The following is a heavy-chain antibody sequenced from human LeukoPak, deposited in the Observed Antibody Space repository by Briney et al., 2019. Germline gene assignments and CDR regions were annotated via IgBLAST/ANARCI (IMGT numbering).Heavy chain of an antibody. CDR1: GYTFTSYD. J-gene: IGHJ6*03. CDR2: MNPNSGNT. Sequence: ASVKVSCKASGYTFTSYDINWVRQATGQGLEWMGWMNPNSGNTGYAQKFQGRVTMTRNTSISTAHMELSSLRSEDTAVYYCARGYCSSTSCLYYYYYMDVWGKGTTVTISS. CDR3: ARGYCSSTSCLYYYYYMDV. V-gene: IGHV1-8*01. D-gene: IGHD2-2*01.